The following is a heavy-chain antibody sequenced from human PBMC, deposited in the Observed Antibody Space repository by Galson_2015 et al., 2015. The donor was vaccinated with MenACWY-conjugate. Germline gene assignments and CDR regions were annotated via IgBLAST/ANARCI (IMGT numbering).Heavy chain of an antibody. Sequence: SLRLSCAASGFTFSSYWMSWVRQAPGKGLEWVAVISYDGSNKYYADSVKGRFTISRDNSKNTLYLQMNSLRAEDTAVYYCAKAAYYYGSGSYFDYWGQGTLVTVSS. CDR1: GFTFSSYW. J-gene: IGHJ4*02. V-gene: IGHV3-30*18. CDR3: AKAAYYYGSGSYFDY. D-gene: IGHD3-10*01. CDR2: ISYDGSNK.